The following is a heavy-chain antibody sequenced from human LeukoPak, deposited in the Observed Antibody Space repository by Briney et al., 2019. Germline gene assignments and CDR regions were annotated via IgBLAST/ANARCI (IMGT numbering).Heavy chain of an antibody. Sequence: SETLSLTCAVYGGSFIGYYWSWIRQPPGKGLEWIGEINHSGSTNYNPSLKSRVTISVDTSKNQFSLKLSSVTAADTAVYYCARTGYCSSTSCYYNYWGQGTLVTVSS. D-gene: IGHD2-2*01. CDR1: GGSFIGYY. V-gene: IGHV4-34*01. CDR3: ARTGYCSSTSCYYNY. J-gene: IGHJ4*02. CDR2: INHSGST.